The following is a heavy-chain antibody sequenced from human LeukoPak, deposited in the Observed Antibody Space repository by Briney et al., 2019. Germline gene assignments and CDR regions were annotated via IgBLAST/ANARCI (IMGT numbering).Heavy chain of an antibody. J-gene: IGHJ5*02. CDR2: NSGGGT. Sequence: GGSLRLSCAASGFTVSNNYRSWVRRAAGKGLEWVSLNSGGGTYYADSVKGRFTISRDNSKNTLYLQMNSLRAEDTAFYYCTRKSGVLGACGQGTLVTVSS. CDR1: GFTVSNNY. D-gene: IGHD2-8*01. CDR3: TRKSGVLGA. V-gene: IGHV3-53*01.